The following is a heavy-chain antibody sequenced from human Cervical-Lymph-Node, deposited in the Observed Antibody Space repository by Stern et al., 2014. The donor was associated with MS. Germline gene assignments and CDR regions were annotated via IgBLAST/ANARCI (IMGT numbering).Heavy chain of an antibody. CDR1: RFTFSDYY. CDR3: ASIPAAVRFWEWFPGVDY. D-gene: IGHD3-3*01. J-gene: IGHJ4*02. Sequence: VQLVESGGGLVKPGGSVRLSCATSRFTFSDYYMTWIRQAPGQGLEWVSYISNSGSDIYYADSVKGRFTISRDNAKNSLYLQMNSLRAEDTAVYYCASIPAAVRFWEWFPGVDYWGQGTLVTVSS. CDR2: ISNSGSDI. V-gene: IGHV3-11*01.